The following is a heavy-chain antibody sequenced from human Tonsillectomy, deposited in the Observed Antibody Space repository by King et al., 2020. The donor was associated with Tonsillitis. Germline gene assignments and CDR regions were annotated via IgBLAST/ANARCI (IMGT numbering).Heavy chain of an antibody. V-gene: IGHV4-34*01. D-gene: IGHD3-9*01. CDR3: ARGRLRYFDWLLYYFDY. CDR2: INHSGST. CDR1: GGSFSGYY. Sequence: VQLQQWGAGLLKPSETLSLTCAVYGGSFSGYYWSWIRQPPGKGLEWIGEINHSGSTNYNPSLKSRVTISVDTSKNQFSLKLSPVTAADTAVYYCARGRLRYFDWLLYYFDYWGQGTLVTVSS. J-gene: IGHJ4*02.